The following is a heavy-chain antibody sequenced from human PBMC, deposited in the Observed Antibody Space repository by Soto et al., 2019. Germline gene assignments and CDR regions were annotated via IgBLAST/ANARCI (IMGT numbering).Heavy chain of an antibody. V-gene: IGHV1-2*02. Sequence: ASVKVSCKASGYTFTTSYMHWVRQAPGQGLEWMGWINPNSGDTSYAQNFQGRVTMTRDTSINTAYMELIRLTSDDTAVYYCARDRSLGANWFGPWGQGTLVTVSS. J-gene: IGHJ5*02. CDR1: GYTFTTSY. CDR3: ARDRSLGANWFGP. D-gene: IGHD1-26*01. CDR2: INPNSGDT.